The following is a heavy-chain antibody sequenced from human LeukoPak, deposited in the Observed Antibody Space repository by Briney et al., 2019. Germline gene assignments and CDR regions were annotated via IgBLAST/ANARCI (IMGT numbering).Heavy chain of an antibody. CDR3: ARDERATPDY. Sequence: GGSLRLSCAASGFTFSSYYMNWVRQAPGKGLEWVSSISSSSSYIYYADSVKGRFTISRDNAKNSLYLQMNSLRAEDTAVYYCARDERATPDYWGQGTLVTASS. V-gene: IGHV3-21*01. D-gene: IGHD2-15*01. CDR1: GFTFSSYY. J-gene: IGHJ4*02. CDR2: ISSSSSYI.